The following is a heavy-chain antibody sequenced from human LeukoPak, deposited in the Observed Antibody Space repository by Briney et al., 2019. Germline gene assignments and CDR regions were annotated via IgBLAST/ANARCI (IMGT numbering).Heavy chain of an antibody. D-gene: IGHD2-15*01. J-gene: IGHJ4*02. CDR3: AKARGSTSSLSIDS. CDR2: ISGSGGNT. CDR1: GFNLSSYA. Sequence: GGSLRLSCAASGFNLSSYAMNWVRQAPGKGLEWVSAISGSGGNTYFADSVKGRFSISRDTSKNTLSLLMSSLRAEDTAVYYCAKARGSTSSLSIDSWGQGTLVTVSP. V-gene: IGHV3-23*01.